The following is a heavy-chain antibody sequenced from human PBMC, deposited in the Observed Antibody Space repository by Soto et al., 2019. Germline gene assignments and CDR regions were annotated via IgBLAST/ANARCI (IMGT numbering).Heavy chain of an antibody. V-gene: IGHV4-34*01. J-gene: IGHJ4*02. CDR2: INHSGST. D-gene: IGHD2-15*01. Sequence: SETLSLTCAVYGGSFSGYYWSWIRQPPGKGLEWIGEINHSGSTNYNPSLKSRVTISVDTSKNQFSLKLSSVTAADTAVYYCASEGDIPAIFDYWGQGTLVTVSS. CDR3: ASEGDIPAIFDY. CDR1: GGSFSGYY.